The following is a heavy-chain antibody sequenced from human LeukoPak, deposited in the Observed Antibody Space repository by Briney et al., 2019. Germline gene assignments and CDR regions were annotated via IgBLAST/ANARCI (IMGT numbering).Heavy chain of an antibody. CDR2: IIPTLGTA. CDR3: ARVGRSITMVRGVIIGPFDP. V-gene: IGHV1-69*05. D-gene: IGHD3-10*01. Sequence: SVKVSCKASGGTFSYYAISWVRQAPGQGLEWLGGIIPTLGTANYAQKFQGRVTITTDKSTSTAYMELSSLRSEDTAVYYCARVGRSITMVRGVIIGPFDPWGQGTLVTVSS. CDR1: GGTFSYYA. J-gene: IGHJ5*02.